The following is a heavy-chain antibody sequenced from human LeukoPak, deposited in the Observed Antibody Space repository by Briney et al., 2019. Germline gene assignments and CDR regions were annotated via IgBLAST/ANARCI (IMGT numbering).Heavy chain of an antibody. J-gene: IGHJ4*02. V-gene: IGHV1-69*04. CDR3: ARGHPYYYGSGSPVDY. Sequence: ASVEVSCKASGGTFSSYAISWVRQAPGQGLEWMGRIIPILGIANYAQKFQGRVTITADKSTSTAYMELSSLRSEDTAVYYCARGHPYYYGSGSPVDYWGQGTLVTVSS. CDR1: GGTFSSYA. CDR2: IIPILGIA. D-gene: IGHD3-10*01.